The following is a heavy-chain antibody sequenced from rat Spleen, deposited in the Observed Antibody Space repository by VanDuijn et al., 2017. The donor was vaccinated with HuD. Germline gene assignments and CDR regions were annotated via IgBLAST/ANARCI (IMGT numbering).Heavy chain of an antibody. V-gene: IGHV5-25*01. J-gene: IGHJ2*01. CDR1: GFTFSDYY. D-gene: IGHD5-1*01. CDR2: ISPSGGNT. CDR3: ATSGSYFDY. Sequence: EVQLVESDGGLVQPGRSLKLSCAASGFTFSDYYMAWVRRAPTKGLEWVASISPSGGNTYYRDSVKGRFTISRDNAKSILYVQMDSLRPEDTATYYCATSGSYFDYWGQGVMVTVSS.